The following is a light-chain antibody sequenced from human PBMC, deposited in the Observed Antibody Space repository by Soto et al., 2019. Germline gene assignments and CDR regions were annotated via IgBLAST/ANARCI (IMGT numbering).Light chain of an antibody. V-gene: IGKV1-33*01. J-gene: IGKJ5*01. CDR2: DAS. CDR1: QNINNY. CDR3: HQYENLLT. Sequence: DIQMTQSPSSLSASVGDRVTITCHASQNINNYLNWYQQKPGRAPKLLIYDASNLEAGVPSRFRGSGSGTDFTFTISRLQPEDIATYYCHQYENLLTFGLGTRLEIK.